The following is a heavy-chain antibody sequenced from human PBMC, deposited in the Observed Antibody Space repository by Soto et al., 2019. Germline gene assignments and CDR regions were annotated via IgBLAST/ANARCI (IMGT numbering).Heavy chain of an antibody. CDR3: VQGRYPTMATPLDH. V-gene: IGHV3-9*01. Sequence: FLRLSCAASGFTFDNCGMRWVRQAPGKGLEWVSGISWDSGTIGYADSVKGRFTISRDDAKNSLYLQMNSLRREDTALYYCVQGRYPTMATPLDHWGQGTLVTVSS. J-gene: IGHJ5*02. D-gene: IGHD1-1*01. CDR1: GFTFDNCG. CDR2: ISWDSGTI.